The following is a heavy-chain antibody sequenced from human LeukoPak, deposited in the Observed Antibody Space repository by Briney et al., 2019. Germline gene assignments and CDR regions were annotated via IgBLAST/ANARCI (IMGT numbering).Heavy chain of an antibody. J-gene: IGHJ4*02. CDR1: GFTFSSYG. D-gene: IGHD3-10*01. CDR3: ANGGPMGYFDY. V-gene: IGHV3-30*02. Sequence: GGSLRLSCAASGFTFSSYGMHWVRQAPGKGLEWVAFIRYDGNNEFYTDSVKGRFTISRDNSKNTLHLQMNSLRAEGMAVYYCANGGPMGYFDYWGQGTLVTVSS. CDR2: IRYDGNNE.